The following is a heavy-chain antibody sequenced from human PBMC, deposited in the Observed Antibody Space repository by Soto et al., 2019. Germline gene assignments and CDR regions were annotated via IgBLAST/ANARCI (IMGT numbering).Heavy chain of an antibody. D-gene: IGHD3-16*01. CDR3: ARDRVMLTFGRESEAWEIYT. CDR2: IFYSGPT. CDR1: GDSITSGVHY. Sequence: TLSLTCTVSGDSITSGVHYWSWIRQLPGKGLEWIGYIFYSGPTYYNPSLKSRVAISVDTSKNQFSLKLNSVTAADTAVYYCARDRVMLTFGRESEAWEIYTWG. J-gene: IGHJ5*01. V-gene: IGHV4-31*03.